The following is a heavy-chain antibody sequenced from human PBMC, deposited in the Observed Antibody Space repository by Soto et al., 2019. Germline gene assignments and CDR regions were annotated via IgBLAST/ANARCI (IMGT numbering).Heavy chain of an antibody. CDR1: GCSISSYY. CDR2: IYYSGST. J-gene: IGHJ4*02. D-gene: IGHD3-22*01. CDR3: ARGLYYYDSSGIVGY. Sequence: SETLSLTCTVSGCSISSYYWSWIRQPPGKGLEWIGYIYYSGSTNYNPSLKSRVTISVDTSKNQFSLKLSSVTAADTAVYYCARGLYYYDSSGIVGYWGQGTLVTVSS. V-gene: IGHV4-59*12.